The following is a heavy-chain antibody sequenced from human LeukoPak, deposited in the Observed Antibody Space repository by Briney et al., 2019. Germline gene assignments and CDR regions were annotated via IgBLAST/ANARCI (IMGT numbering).Heavy chain of an antibody. CDR3: ARNGAFRCSSTSCLYYFDY. CDR1: GYTFTIYG. D-gene: IGHD2-2*01. CDR2: ISAYNGNT. J-gene: IGHJ4*02. V-gene: IGHV1-18*01. Sequence: ASVKVSCKASGYTFTIYGISLVRQAPGQGIGWMGRISAYNGNTNYAQKLQGRVTMTTDTSTSTAYMELRSLRSDDTAVYYCARNGAFRCSSTSCLYYFDYWGQGTLVTVSS.